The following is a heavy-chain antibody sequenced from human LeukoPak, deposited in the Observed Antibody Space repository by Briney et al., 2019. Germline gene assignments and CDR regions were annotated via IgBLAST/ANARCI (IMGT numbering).Heavy chain of an antibody. J-gene: IGHJ4*02. CDR3: ASILNQAAY. D-gene: IGHD1-14*01. CDR1: GYTLTELS. V-gene: IGHV1-69*05. Sequence: GASVKVSCKVSGYTLTELSMHWVRQAPGQGLEWMGGIIPIFGTANYAQKFQGRVTITTDESTSTAYMELSSLRSEDTAVYYCASILNQAAYWGQGTLVTVSS. CDR2: IIPIFGTA.